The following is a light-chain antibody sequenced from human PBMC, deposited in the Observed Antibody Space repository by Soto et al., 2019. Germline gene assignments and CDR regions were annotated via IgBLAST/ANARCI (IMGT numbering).Light chain of an antibody. CDR1: SKDVGGYNY. Sequence: QSALTQPASVSGFPGQSITISCTGTSKDVGGYNYASWYQKHPGKAPKLKIYDVNKRPSGVSNRFSGSKSGNTASLTISGLQAEDEADYYCSSYSNTSTLYVFGTGTKVTVL. V-gene: IGLV2-14*01. CDR2: DVN. J-gene: IGLJ1*01. CDR3: SSYSNTSTLYV.